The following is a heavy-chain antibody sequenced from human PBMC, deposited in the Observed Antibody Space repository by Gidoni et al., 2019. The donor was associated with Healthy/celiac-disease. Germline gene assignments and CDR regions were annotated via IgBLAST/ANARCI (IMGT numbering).Heavy chain of an antibody. J-gene: IGHJ5*02. CDR3: ARGGEGFGGSSSGGNWFDP. CDR1: GYTFTGYY. V-gene: IGHV1-2*02. Sequence: QVQLVQSGAEVKKPGASVKVSCKASGYTFTGYYMHWVRQAPGQGLEWMGWINLNSGGTNYAQKFQGRVTMTRDTSISTAYMELSRLRSDDTAVYYCARGGEGFGGSSSGGNWFDPWGQGTLVTVSS. CDR2: INLNSGGT. D-gene: IGHD6-6*01.